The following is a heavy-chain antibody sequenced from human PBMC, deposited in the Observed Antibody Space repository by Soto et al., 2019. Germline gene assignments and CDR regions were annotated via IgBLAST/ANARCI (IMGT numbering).Heavy chain of an antibody. CDR3: ARGRVLRFLEWLSLPGPSPNWFDP. J-gene: IGHJ5*02. V-gene: IGHV1-8*01. CDR1: GYTFTSYD. CDR2: MNPNSGNT. D-gene: IGHD3-3*01. Sequence: ASVKVSCKASGYTFTSYDINWVRQATGQGLEWMGWMNPNSGNTGYAQKFQGRVTMTRNTSISTAYMELGSLRSEDTAVYYCARGRVLRFLEWLSLPGPSPNWFDPXG.